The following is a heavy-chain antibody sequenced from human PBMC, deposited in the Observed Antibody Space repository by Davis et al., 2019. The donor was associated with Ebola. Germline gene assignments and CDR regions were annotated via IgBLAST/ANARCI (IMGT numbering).Heavy chain of an antibody. D-gene: IGHD6-19*01. CDR1: GYTFITYG. Sequence: ASVKVSCKTSGYTFITYGISWVRRAPGQGPEWMGCISPYNGNTNYAQKFQGRVTMTTDTSTTTAYMELRSLRSVDTAVYYCARGLQQWLVATLGYWGLGTLVTVSS. CDR3: ARGLQQWLVATLGY. J-gene: IGHJ4*02. V-gene: IGHV1-18*01. CDR2: ISPYNGNT.